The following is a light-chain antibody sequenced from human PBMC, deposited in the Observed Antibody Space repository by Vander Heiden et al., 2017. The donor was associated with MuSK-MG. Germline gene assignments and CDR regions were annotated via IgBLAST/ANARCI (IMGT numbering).Light chain of an antibody. Sequence: SQLTQSPPSLCGSVADTVSITCRTSQGSNNHLAWFQQKPGKAPKSLIYGASSLQSGVPSKFSGSGSVTDFTLTISSLQPEDFATYYCQQYKSYPLTFGGGTKVEIK. CDR1: QGSNNH. CDR2: GAS. J-gene: IGKJ4*01. CDR3: QQYKSYPLT. V-gene: IGKV1-16*02.